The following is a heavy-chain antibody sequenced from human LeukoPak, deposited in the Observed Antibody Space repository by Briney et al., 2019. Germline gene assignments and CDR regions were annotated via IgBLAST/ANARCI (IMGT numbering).Heavy chain of an antibody. D-gene: IGHD3-22*01. CDR2: ISTGGST. CDR3: ARDQTYYVSSGYYYVTYFQH. Sequence: PSETLSLTCTVSGASISSSYCTWIRQPAGEGLEWIGRISTGGSTTYNPSFKSRVTMSLDTSKNQFSLNLTSVTAADTAVYYYARDQTYYVSSGYYYVTYFQHWGQGILVTVSS. J-gene: IGHJ1*01. CDR1: GASISSSY. V-gene: IGHV4-4*07.